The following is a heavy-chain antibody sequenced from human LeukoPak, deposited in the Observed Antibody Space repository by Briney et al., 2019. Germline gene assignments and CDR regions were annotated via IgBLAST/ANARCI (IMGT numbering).Heavy chain of an antibody. Sequence: GSLRLSCAASGFTFSSYSMNWVRQAPGKGLEWVSYISSSSSTIYYADSVKGRFTISRDNAKNSLYLQMNSLRAEDTAVYYCAREYCSSTSCYPIFDYWGQGTLVTVSS. CDR2: ISSSSSTI. J-gene: IGHJ4*02. CDR3: AREYCSSTSCYPIFDY. CDR1: GFTFSSYS. D-gene: IGHD2-2*01. V-gene: IGHV3-48*01.